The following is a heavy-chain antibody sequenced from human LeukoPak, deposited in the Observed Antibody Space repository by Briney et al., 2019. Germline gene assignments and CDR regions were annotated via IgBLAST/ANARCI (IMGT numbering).Heavy chain of an antibody. D-gene: IGHD6-6*01. Sequence: PSETLSLTCSVSGASISSHYWSWIRQPAGEGLEWVGRIYTSGSTNYNPSLESRVTISLDTSKNQFSLNLGSVTAADTAVYYCARGSSLIAARPPAGFDYWGQGTLVTVSS. CDR3: ARGSSLIAARPPAGFDY. CDR2: IYTSGST. J-gene: IGHJ4*02. CDR1: GASISSHY. V-gene: IGHV4-4*07.